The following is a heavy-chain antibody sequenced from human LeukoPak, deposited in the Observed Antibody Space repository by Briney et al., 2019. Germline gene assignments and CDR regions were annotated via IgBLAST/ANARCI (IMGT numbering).Heavy chain of an antibody. J-gene: IGHJ3*02. Sequence: GGSLRLSCAASGFTFSSYSMSWVRQAPGKGLEWVSYISSSSSTIYYADSVKGRFIISRDNAKNSLYLQMNSLRAEDTAVYYCARDSLEGSPIWGQGTMVTVSS. V-gene: IGHV3-48*04. CDR2: ISSSSSTI. CDR3: ARDSLEGSPI. CDR1: GFTFSSYS. D-gene: IGHD1-1*01.